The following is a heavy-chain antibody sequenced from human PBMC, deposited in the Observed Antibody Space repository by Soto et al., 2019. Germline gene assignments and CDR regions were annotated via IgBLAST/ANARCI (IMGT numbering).Heavy chain of an antibody. CDR1: GFSLSNARMG. Sequence: SGPTLVNPKETLTLTCTVSGFSLSNARMGVSWIRQPPGKALEWLAHIFSNDEKSYSTSLKSRLTISKDTSKSQVVLTMTNMDPVDTATYYCARILEDIVVVVAARIWFDPWGQGTLVTVSS. CDR2: IFSNDEK. CDR3: ARILEDIVVVVAARIWFDP. V-gene: IGHV2-26*01. J-gene: IGHJ5*02. D-gene: IGHD2-15*01.